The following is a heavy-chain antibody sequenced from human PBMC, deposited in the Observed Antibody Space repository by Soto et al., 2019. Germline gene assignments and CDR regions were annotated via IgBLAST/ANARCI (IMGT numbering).Heavy chain of an antibody. CDR2: ITDNGGGT. CDR3: AKDRATTTAFDY. CDR1: GFTFSRGG. V-gene: IGHV3-23*01. J-gene: IGHJ4*02. D-gene: IGHD4-17*01. Sequence: GGSLTLSCAASGFTFSRGGMSWVRQAPGKGLELVSLITDNGGGTYYADSVKGRVTISRDDTKNTLFLQMNSLIAEDKDVYYCAKDRATTTAFDYWGQGALVTVSS.